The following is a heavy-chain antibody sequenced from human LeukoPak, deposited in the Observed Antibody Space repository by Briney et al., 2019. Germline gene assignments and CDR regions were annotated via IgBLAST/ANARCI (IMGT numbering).Heavy chain of an antibody. CDR3: ARHKEDFHDSSGPNFWYFDL. V-gene: IGHV4-39*01. CDR2: IYYSGST. J-gene: IGHJ2*01. CDR1: GDSIKSDSYY. D-gene: IGHD3-22*01. Sequence: PETLSLNCTVSGDSIKSDSYYWGWIRQPPGKGLEWIGTIYYSGSTYYNPSLKSRVTISVDTSKNQFSVKLSSVTAADTALYYCARHKEDFHDSSGPNFWYFDLWGRGTLVTVSS.